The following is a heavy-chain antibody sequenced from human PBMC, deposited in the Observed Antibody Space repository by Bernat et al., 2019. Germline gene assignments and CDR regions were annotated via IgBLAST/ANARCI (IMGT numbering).Heavy chain of an antibody. CDR3: ARGRLKLYPDYYYNGMDV. Sequence: QVQLQQLGAGLLKPSETLSLTCGVYGGSLYDYFWTWIRPPPGKGLEWIGEINHSGNTNYNPSLKSRVTISTDTSKNQISIKLSSVTGANTAVYYCARGRLKLYPDYYYNGMDVWGQGTTVTVSS. CDR2: INHSGNT. V-gene: IGHV4-34*01. D-gene: IGHD2/OR15-2a*01. CDR1: GGSLYDYF. J-gene: IGHJ6*02.